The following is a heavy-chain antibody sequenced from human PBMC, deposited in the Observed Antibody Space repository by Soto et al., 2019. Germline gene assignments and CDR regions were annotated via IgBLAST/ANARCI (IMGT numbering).Heavy chain of an antibody. CDR1: GGSISSGDYY. D-gene: IGHD3-16*01. J-gene: IGHJ3*02. CDR3: ARQTDDSYTFNAFDI. Sequence: SETLSLTCTVSGGSISSGDYYWGWIRQPPGKGLQWIGNIYYRGSTNYNPSLNSPVTISVDTSKNQFSLKLSSVTAADTAVYYCARQTDDSYTFNAFDIWGQGTMVTVSS. CDR2: IYYRGST. V-gene: IGHV4-39*01.